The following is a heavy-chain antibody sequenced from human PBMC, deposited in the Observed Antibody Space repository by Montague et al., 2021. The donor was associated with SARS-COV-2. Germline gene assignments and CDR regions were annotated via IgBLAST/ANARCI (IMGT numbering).Heavy chain of an antibody. V-gene: IGHV3-48*02. CDR2: ISPTSSSI. J-gene: IGHJ5*01. CDR3: ARLKENYYDRSGYYLFDS. D-gene: IGHD3-22*01. CDR1: GFTFSDYS. Sequence: SLRLSCAASGFTFSDYSMNWVRQAPGRGLEWVSYISPTSSSIYYADSVKGRFTISRDNAKNSLFLQINSLRDEDTALYYCARLKENYYDRSGYYLFDSWGHGALVTVSS.